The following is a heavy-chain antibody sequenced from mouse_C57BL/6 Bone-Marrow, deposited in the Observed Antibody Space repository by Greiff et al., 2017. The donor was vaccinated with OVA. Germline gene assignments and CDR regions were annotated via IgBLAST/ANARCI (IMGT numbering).Heavy chain of an antibody. CDR2: IDPSDSET. J-gene: IGHJ3*01. CDR3: ARWGYGSSFFAY. V-gene: IGHV1-52*01. D-gene: IGHD1-1*01. Sequence: QVQLQQPGAELVRPGSSVKLSCKASGYTFTSYWMHWVKQRPIQGLEWIGNIDPSDSETHYNQKFKDKATLTVDKSSSTAYMQLSSLTSEDSAVYYCARWGYGSSFFAYWGQGTLVTVSA. CDR1: GYTFTSYW.